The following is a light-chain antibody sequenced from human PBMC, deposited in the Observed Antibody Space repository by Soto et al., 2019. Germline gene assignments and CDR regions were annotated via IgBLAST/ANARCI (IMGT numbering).Light chain of an antibody. CDR2: GAS. CDR1: QSVSSSY. CDR3: QQSASSVT. J-gene: IGKJ5*01. V-gene: IGKV3-20*01. Sequence: EIVLTQSPGTLSLSPGERATLSCRASQSVSSSYLAWYQQKPGQAPRLLIYGASSRATGIPDRFSGSGSGTHFTLTISSLEPEDFAMYYCQQSASSVTFGQGTRLEI.